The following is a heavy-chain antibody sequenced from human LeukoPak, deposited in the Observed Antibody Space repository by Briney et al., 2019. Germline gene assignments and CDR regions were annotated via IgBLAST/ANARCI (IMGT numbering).Heavy chain of an antibody. V-gene: IGHV4-34*01. CDR2: INHSGST. CDR3: ARIGGYSSDY. D-gene: IGHD3-10*01. Sequence: SETLSLTCAVYGGSFSGYYWSWIRQPPGKGLEWIGEINHSGSTNYNPSLKSRVTISVDMSKNQFSLKLSSVTAADTAVYYCARIGGYSSDYWGQGTLVTVSS. J-gene: IGHJ4*02. CDR1: GGSFSGYY.